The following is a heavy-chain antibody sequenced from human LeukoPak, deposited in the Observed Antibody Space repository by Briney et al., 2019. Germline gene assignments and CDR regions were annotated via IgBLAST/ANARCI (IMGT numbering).Heavy chain of an antibody. J-gene: IGHJ5*02. CDR3: AGAFAAVGWFDP. Sequence: HAGGSLRLSCAASGLTFSSYGMSWVRQAPGEGLEWVSATRGRGGNTYYADSVRGRFTISRDISKNTLYLQMNSLRAEDTAVYYCAGAFAAVGWFDPWGQGTLVTVSS. V-gene: IGHV3-23*01. CDR1: GLTFSSYG. D-gene: IGHD6-13*01. CDR2: TRGRGGNT.